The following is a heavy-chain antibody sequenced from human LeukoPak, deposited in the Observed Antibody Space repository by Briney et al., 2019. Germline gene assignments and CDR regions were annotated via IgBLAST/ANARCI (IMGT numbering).Heavy chain of an antibody. J-gene: IGHJ4*02. CDR2: IYYSGST. V-gene: IGHV4-59*01. CDR3: ARHGGTYYDILTGRVPFDY. D-gene: IGHD3-9*01. Sequence: SETLSLTCTVSGGSISSYYWSWIRQPPGKGLEWIGYIYYSGSTNYNPSLKSRVAISVDTSKNQFSLKLSSVTAADTAVYYCARHGGTYYDILTGRVPFDYWGQGTLVTVSS. CDR1: GGSISSYY.